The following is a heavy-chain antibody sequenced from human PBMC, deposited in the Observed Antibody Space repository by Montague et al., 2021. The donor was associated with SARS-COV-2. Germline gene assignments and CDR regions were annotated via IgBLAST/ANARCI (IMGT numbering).Heavy chain of an antibody. V-gene: IGHV2-70*13. D-gene: IGHD5-12*01. CDR1: GFSVNSSGMS. CDR3: ARMLGGYRHAKFDY. CDR2: IDWTDDK. J-gene: IGHJ4*02. Sequence: PALVKPTQTLTLTCTSSGFSVNSSGMSVTWIRQPPGKALEWLALIDWTDDKFYSSSLKTRLTISKDTSKNQVVLTMTNTDPVDTGTYYCARMLGGYRHAKFDYWGQGIPVTVSS.